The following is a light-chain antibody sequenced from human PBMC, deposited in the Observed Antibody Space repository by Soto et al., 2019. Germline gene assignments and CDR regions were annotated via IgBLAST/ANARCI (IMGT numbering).Light chain of an antibody. V-gene: IGKV3-15*01. CDR3: QQYNSYRWT. CDR2: AAA. J-gene: IGKJ1*01. CDR1: QSVSTN. Sequence: EIVMTQSPATLSVSPGERATLSCRASQSVSTNLAWYQQKPGQAPRLLIFAAAARATGVPARFSGSGSGTEFTLTISSLQPDDFAPYYCQQYNSYRWTFGQGTKVDI.